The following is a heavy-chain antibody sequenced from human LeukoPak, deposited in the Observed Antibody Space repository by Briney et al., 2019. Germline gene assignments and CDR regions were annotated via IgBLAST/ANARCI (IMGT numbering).Heavy chain of an antibody. Sequence: SETLSLTCAVYGGSFSGYYWSWIRQPPGKGLEWIGEINHSGSTNYNPSLKSRVTISVDTSKNQFSLKLTSVNAADTAIYYGTRVTIHGNSGSWGQGTPVTVSS. CDR3: TRVTIHGNSGS. CDR1: GGSFSGYY. J-gene: IGHJ5*02. CDR2: INHSGST. V-gene: IGHV4-34*01. D-gene: IGHD6-19*01.